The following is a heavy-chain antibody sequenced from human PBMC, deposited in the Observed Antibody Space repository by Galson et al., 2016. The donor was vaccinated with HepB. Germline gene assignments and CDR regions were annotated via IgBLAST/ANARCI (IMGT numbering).Heavy chain of an antibody. V-gene: IGHV3-23*01. J-gene: IGHJ1*01. D-gene: IGHD3-10*01. CDR2: IGTNTGNT. CDR1: GFTFSSSA. CDR3: AKDVERGVGSTYLEH. Sequence: SLRLSCAASGFTFSSSAMNWIRQAPGKGLEWVSAIGTNTGNTYYADSVKGRFTISRDNSKNTVFLQLDSRRGDDTAVYYCAKDVERGVGSTYLEHWGLGTLVTVS.